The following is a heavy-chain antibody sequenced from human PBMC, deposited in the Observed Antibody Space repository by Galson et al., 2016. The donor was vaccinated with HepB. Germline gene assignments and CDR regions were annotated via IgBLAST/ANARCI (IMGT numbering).Heavy chain of an antibody. V-gene: IGHV3-23*01. CDR3: AKAMAGKDVFDI. D-gene: IGHD2-8*01. CDR2: ISGSADSA. CDR1: GFTFSSCH. J-gene: IGHJ3*02. Sequence: SLRLSCAASGFTFSSCHMRWVRQAPGKGLEWVSTISGSADSAHYADSVKGRFTISRDNSKNTLSLQMNSQRAEDTAVYYCAKAMAGKDVFDIWGQGTKVTVSS.